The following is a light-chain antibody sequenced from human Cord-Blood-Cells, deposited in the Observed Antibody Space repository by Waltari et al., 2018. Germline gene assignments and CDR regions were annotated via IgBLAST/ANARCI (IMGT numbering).Light chain of an antibody. CDR2: DVS. CDR3: SSYTSSSTVV. V-gene: IGLV2-14*01. CDR1: SSDVGGYNY. Sequence: SALTQPASVSGSPGQSITISCTGTSSDVGGYNYVSWYQQHPGKAPKLIIYDVSKRPSGVSNRFSGSKYGNTASLTISGLQAEDEADYYCSSYTSSSTVVFGGGTKLTVL. J-gene: IGLJ2*01.